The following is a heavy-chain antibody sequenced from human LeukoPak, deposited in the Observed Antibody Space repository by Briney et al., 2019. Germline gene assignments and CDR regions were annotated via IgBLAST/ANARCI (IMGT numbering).Heavy chain of an antibody. CDR1: GGSISSYY. CDR2: IYYSGST. V-gene: IGHV4-39*01. D-gene: IGHD3-3*01. J-gene: IGHJ4*02. CDR3: ARHGSIFGVVIPFDY. Sequence: SETLSLTRTVSGGSISSYYWGWIRQPPGKGLEWIGSIYYSGSTYYNPSLKSRVTISVDTSKNQFSLKLSSVTAADTAVYYCARHGSIFGVVIPFDYWGPGTLVTVSS.